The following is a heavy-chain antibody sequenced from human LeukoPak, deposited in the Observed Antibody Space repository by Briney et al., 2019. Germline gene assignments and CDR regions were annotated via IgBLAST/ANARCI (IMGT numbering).Heavy chain of an antibody. J-gene: IGHJ4*02. CDR3: VVTQKWLAFDY. V-gene: IGHV4-59*08. Sequence: SEALSLTCAVSGGTISGRYWSWIRQPPGKGLEWIANWRYDGSPNYTPSLESRATISLDTSKNQFSLRLTSVTAADTAVYYCVVTQKWLAFDYWGQGILVTVSS. D-gene: IGHD6-19*01. CDR1: GGTISGRY. CDR2: WRYDGSP.